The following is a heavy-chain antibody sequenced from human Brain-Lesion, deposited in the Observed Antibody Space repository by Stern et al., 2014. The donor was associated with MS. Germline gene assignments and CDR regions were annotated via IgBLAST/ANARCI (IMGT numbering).Heavy chain of an antibody. V-gene: IGHV1-2*02. J-gene: IGHJ6*02. Sequence: VQLVESGAEVKKPGASVKVSCRASGYIFTGYYLHWVRQAPGQGLGWMAWVNTYTGGTQDAQKFQGRVPMSRDTSISTAYVELSSLTSDDTAVYYCARDQRGITIFGVVTDYYYLGMDVWGQGTTVTVSS. D-gene: IGHD3-3*01. CDR2: VNTYTGGT. CDR3: ARDQRGITIFGVVTDYYYLGMDV. CDR1: GYIFTGYY.